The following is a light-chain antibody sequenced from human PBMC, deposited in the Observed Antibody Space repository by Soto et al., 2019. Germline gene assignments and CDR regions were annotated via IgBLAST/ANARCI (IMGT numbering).Light chain of an antibody. Sequence: EIVMTQSPATLSVSPGERAALSCRASQTVNNNLAWYQQKPGQAPRLLIYDVSSRATGIPARFSGSGSGTDFTLTISSLQSEDFAIYYCQQCDSEPRTFGQGNKLEIK. J-gene: IGKJ2*02. CDR3: QQCDSEPRT. CDR2: DVS. V-gene: IGKV3-15*01. CDR1: QTVNNN.